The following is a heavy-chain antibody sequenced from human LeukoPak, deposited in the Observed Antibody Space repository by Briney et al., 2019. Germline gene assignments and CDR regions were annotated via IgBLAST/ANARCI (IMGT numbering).Heavy chain of an antibody. Sequence: ASVKVSCKASGYTFTSYGISWVRQAPGQGLEWMGWISAYNGNTNYAQKLQGRVTMTRDTSISTAYMELSRLRSDDTAVYYCAREGQRGGYYYDAFDIWGQGTMVTVSS. J-gene: IGHJ3*02. V-gene: IGHV1-18*01. D-gene: IGHD3-22*01. CDR1: GYTFTSYG. CDR3: AREGQRGGYYYDAFDI. CDR2: ISAYNGNT.